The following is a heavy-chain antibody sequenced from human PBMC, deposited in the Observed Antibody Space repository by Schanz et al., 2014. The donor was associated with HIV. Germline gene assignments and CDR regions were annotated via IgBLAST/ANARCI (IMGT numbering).Heavy chain of an antibody. CDR1: GFIFNDFA. Sequence: EVQLVESGGGLLQPGRSLRLSCAASGFIFNDFAMHWVRQAPGKGLEWVSSIGSGGGYKYYADSVNGRFTISRDNAKNSLHLQMSRLGAEDTAVYYCARDYHWNWFDPWGQGTLVTVS. D-gene: IGHD1-20*01. CDR2: IGSGGGYK. V-gene: IGHV3-21*06. J-gene: IGHJ5*02. CDR3: ARDYHWNWFDP.